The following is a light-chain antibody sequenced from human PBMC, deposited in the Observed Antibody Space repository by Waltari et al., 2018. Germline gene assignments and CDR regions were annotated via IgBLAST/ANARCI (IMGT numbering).Light chain of an antibody. CDR2: GAS. Sequence: EIVMTQSPATLSVSPGDRATLSCRASQSVSSNLAWYQQKPGQAPRLLIYGASTRATGIPSRFSGSGSVTEFTLTISSLQSEDFAVYYCQQYNNWPRTFGQGTKVEIK. CDR3: QQYNNWPRT. CDR1: QSVSSN. V-gene: IGKV3-15*01. J-gene: IGKJ1*01.